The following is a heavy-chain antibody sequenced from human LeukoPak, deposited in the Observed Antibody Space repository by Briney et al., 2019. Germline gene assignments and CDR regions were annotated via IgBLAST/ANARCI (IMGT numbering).Heavy chain of an antibody. Sequence: SETLSLTCTVSGGSISSSSYYWGWIRQPPGKGLEWIGSVYYSGSTYYNPSLKSRVTISVDTSKNQFSLKLSSVTAADTAVYYCARSRFGSGSHVIDYWGQGTLVTVSS. CDR1: GGSISSSSYY. CDR2: VYYSGST. V-gene: IGHV4-39*01. J-gene: IGHJ4*02. CDR3: ARSRFGSGSHVIDY. D-gene: IGHD3-10*01.